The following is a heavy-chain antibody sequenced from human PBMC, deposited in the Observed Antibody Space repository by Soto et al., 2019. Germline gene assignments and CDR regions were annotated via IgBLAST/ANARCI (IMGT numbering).Heavy chain of an antibody. CDR2: IHAGNGNT. CDR1: GYTFSNYA. V-gene: IGHV1-3*01. Sequence: ASVKVSCKASGYTFSNYAIHWLRQSPGQRLEWMGWIHAGNGNTIYSEKFQGRVTIARDTSANTAYMELSSLGSEDTTVYYCARSPRSGGNYYYAMDVWGQGTTVTVSS. J-gene: IGHJ6*02. CDR3: ARSPRSGGNYYYAMDV. D-gene: IGHD3-3*01.